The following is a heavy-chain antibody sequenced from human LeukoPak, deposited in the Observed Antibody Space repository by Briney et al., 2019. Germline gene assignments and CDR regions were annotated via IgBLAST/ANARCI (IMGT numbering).Heavy chain of an antibody. CDR1: GGSISSYY. V-gene: IGHV4-34*01. CDR3: ASLKRTTVVTYYYYMDV. D-gene: IGHD4-23*01. CDR2: INHSGST. J-gene: IGHJ6*03. Sequence: SETLSLTCTVSGGSISSYYWSWIRQPPGKGLEWIGEINHSGSTNYNPSLKSRVTISVDTSKNQFSLKLSSVTAADTAVYYCASLKRTTVVTYYYYMDVWGKGTTVTVSS.